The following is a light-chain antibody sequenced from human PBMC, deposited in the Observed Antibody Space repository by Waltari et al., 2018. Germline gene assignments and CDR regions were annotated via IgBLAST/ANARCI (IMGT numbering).Light chain of an antibody. CDR3: ALALGCVV. CDR1: TGTVTSGNY. Sequence: QAVVTQEPSLTVSPGGTVTLTCGSSTGTVTSGNYPYWFQQKPGQAPKTLMYDTSNKHSWSPARFAATLLRCKASLARSGAQPEDEAMYYCALALGCVVFGGGTKLTGL. V-gene: IGLV7-46*01. J-gene: IGLJ3*02. CDR2: DTS.